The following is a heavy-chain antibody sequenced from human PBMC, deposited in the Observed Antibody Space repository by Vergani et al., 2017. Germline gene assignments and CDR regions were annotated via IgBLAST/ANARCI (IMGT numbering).Heavy chain of an antibody. Sequence: QVQLQQWGAGLLKPSETLSLTCAVYGGSFSGYYWSWIRQPPGKGLEWIGEINHSGSTNYNPSLKSRVTISVDTSKNQFSLKLSSVTAADTAVYYCARANRNRRGTYYYYYMDVWGKGTTFTVSS. CDR2: INHSGST. J-gene: IGHJ6*03. V-gene: IGHV4-34*01. D-gene: IGHD2/OR15-2a*01. CDR1: GGSFSGYY. CDR3: ARANRNRRGTYYYYYMDV.